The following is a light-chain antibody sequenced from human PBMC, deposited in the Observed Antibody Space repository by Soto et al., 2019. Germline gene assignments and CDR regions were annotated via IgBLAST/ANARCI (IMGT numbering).Light chain of an antibody. V-gene: IGLV2-14*03. Sequence: QSALTQPASVSGSPGQSITISCTGTSSDVGGYDFVSWYQQHPGKAPKLMIYDATHRSSGISDRSSGSKSGSTASLTISGLQAEDEADYYCSSYRSSSASVVFGGGTKLTVL. CDR3: SSYRSSSASVV. CDR1: SSDVGGYDF. J-gene: IGLJ2*01. CDR2: DAT.